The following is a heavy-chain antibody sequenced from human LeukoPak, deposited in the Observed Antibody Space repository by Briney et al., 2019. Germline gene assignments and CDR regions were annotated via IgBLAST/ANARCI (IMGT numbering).Heavy chain of an antibody. V-gene: IGHV1-69*04. CDR1: GGTFSSYA. CDR2: IIPIFGIA. CDR3: ARDPIADYYDSSGYYPDNWFDP. J-gene: IGHJ5*02. Sequence: ASVKVSCKASGGTFSSYAISWVRQAPGQGLEWMGRIIPIFGIANYAQKFQGRVTITADKSTSTAYMELSSLRSEDTAVYYCARDPIADYYDSSGYYPDNWFDPWGQGTLVTVSS. D-gene: IGHD3-22*01.